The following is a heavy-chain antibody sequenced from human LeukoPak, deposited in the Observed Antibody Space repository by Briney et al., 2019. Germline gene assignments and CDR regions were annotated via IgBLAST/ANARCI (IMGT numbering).Heavy chain of an antibody. J-gene: IGHJ4*02. CDR2: ISYDGSNK. CDR1: GFTFSSYG. CDR3: SIAVAGAFDY. D-gene: IGHD6-19*01. Sequence: GRSLRLSCAASGFTFSSYGMHWVRQAPGKGLEWVAVISYDGSNKYYADSVKGRFTISRDNSKNTLYLRMNSLRAEDTAVYYCSIAVAGAFDYWGQGTLVTVSS. V-gene: IGHV3-30*03.